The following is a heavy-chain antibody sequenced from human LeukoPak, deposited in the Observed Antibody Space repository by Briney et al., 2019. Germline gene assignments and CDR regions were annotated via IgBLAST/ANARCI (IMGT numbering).Heavy chain of an antibody. D-gene: IGHD3-10*01. Sequence: GGSLRLSCAASGFTVSSNYMSWVRQAPGKGLEWVSVIYSGGSTYYADSVKGRFTISRDNSKNTLYLQMNSLRAEDTAVYYCARGPLTMVRGVAFDYWGQGTLVTVPS. CDR1: GFTVSSNY. V-gene: IGHV3-66*01. CDR2: IYSGGST. CDR3: ARGPLTMVRGVAFDY. J-gene: IGHJ4*02.